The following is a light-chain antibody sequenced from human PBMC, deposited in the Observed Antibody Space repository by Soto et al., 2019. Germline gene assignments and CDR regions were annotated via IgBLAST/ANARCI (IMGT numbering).Light chain of an antibody. CDR2: GAS. V-gene: IGKV1-16*02. Sequence: DIQMTQSPSSLSASVGDRVTITCRASQDISNFLAWFHQAPGKAPKSLIYGASSLQSGVPSKFSGSGSGTEFTLTISSLQPEDFGTYYCQQYHSYPATFRGGTKVEIQ. CDR3: QQYHSYPAT. CDR1: QDISNF. J-gene: IGKJ4*01.